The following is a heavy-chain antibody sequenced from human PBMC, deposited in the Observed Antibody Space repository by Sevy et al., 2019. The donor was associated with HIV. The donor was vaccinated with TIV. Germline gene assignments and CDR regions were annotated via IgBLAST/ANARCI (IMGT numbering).Heavy chain of an antibody. V-gene: IGHV1-24*01. D-gene: IGHD2-15*01. CDR3: AIVGLRYFSGSSVYQGDWFDP. Sequence: ASVKVSCKVSGYTLTKLSIHWVRQAPGKGLEWMGNSDPQHGETIYAQNFQGRVTMTEDTSTDTAFMELSSLTSEDTALYYWAIVGLRYFSGSSVYQGDWFDPWGQGTLVTVSS. CDR2: SDPQHGET. J-gene: IGHJ5*02. CDR1: GYTLTKLS.